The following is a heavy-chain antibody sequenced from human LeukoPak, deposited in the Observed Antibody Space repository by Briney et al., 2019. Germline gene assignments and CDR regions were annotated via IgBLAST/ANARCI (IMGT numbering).Heavy chain of an antibody. CDR2: TYYRSKWYN. CDR1: GDSVSSNSAA. J-gene: IGHJ4*02. V-gene: IGHV6-1*01. Sequence: SQTLSLTCAISGDSVSSNSAAWNWIRQSPSRGLEWLGRTYYRSKWYNDYAVSVKSRITINPDTSKNQFSLQLNSVTPEDTAVYYCAKAWGYDSSGYYHFDYWGQGTLVTVSS. D-gene: IGHD3-22*01. CDR3: AKAWGYDSSGYYHFDY.